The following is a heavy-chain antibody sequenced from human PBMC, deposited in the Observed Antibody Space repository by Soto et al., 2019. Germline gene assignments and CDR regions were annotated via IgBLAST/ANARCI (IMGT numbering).Heavy chain of an antibody. Sequence: ASVKVSCKASGYTFTSYGISWVRQAPGQGLEWMGWISAYNGNTNYAPKLQGRVTMTTDTSTSTAYMELRSLRSDDTAVYYCARGASYGDYANWFDPWGQGTLVTVSS. J-gene: IGHJ5*02. CDR3: ARGASYGDYANWFDP. V-gene: IGHV1-18*01. D-gene: IGHD4-17*01. CDR1: GYTFTSYG. CDR2: ISAYNGNT.